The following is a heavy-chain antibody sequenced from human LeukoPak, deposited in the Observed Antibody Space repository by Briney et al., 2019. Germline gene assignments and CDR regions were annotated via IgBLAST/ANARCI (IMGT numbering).Heavy chain of an antibody. Sequence: SETLSLTCAVYGGSFSGYYRSWIRQPPGKGLEWIGEINHSGSTNYNPSLKSRVTISVDTSKNQFSLKLSSVTAADTAVYYCARFGYCSGGSCYYFDYWGQGTLVTVSS. D-gene: IGHD2-15*01. CDR1: GGSFSGYY. CDR2: INHSGST. J-gene: IGHJ4*02. V-gene: IGHV4-34*01. CDR3: ARFGYCSGGSCYYFDY.